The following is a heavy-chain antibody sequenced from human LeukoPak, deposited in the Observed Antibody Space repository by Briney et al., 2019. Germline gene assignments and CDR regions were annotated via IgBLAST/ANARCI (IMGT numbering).Heavy chain of an antibody. J-gene: IGHJ5*02. CDR2: ISSSSSYI. Sequence: AGGSLRLSCAASGFTFSSYSVNWVRQAPGKGLEWVSSISSSSSYIYYADSVKGRFTISRDNAKQSLYLQIDSLRAEDTAVYYCAKDRLRDYYGSGSYYNVGWFDPWGQGTLVTVSS. CDR3: AKDRLRDYYGSGSYYNVGWFDP. V-gene: IGHV3-21*01. D-gene: IGHD3-10*01. CDR1: GFTFSSYS.